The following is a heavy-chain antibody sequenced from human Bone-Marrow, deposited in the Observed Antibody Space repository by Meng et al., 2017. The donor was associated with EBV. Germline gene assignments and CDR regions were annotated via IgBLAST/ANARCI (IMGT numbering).Heavy chain of an antibody. D-gene: IGHD6-6*01. V-gene: IGHV2-5*02. CDR1: GFSLNTRGVG. CDR2: IYWDDDK. Sequence: QITLKESGPTVGKPTQNLTLTCTFSGFSLNTRGVGVGWIRQPPGKALEWLALIYWDDDKRYSPSLKSRLTITKDTSKNQVVLTMTNMDPVDAATYYCAHIIAARPFDYWGQGTLVTVSS. J-gene: IGHJ4*02. CDR3: AHIIAARPFDY.